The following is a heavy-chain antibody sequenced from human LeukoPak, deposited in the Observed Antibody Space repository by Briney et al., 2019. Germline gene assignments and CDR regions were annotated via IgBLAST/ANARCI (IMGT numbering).Heavy chain of an antibody. CDR3: ARGPGSAGLPFDY. CDR2: IYYSGST. J-gene: IGHJ4*02. D-gene: IGHD3-10*01. V-gene: IGHV4-59*01. Sequence: SETLSLTCTVSGGSISSYYWSCIRQPPGKGLEWIGYIYYSGSTDYNPSLKSRVTISVDTSKNQFSLKLSSVTAADTAVYYCARGPGSAGLPFDYWGQGTLVTVSS. CDR1: GGSISSYY.